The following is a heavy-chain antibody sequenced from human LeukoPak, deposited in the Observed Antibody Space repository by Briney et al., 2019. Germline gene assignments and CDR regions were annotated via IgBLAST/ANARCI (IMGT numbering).Heavy chain of an antibody. CDR2: IWYGGSNK. J-gene: IGHJ4*02. CDR1: GFTFSSYG. CDR3: AKDRGVVPAAMGRYFDY. D-gene: IGHD2-2*01. V-gene: IGHV3-30*02. Sequence: PGGSLRLSCAASGFTFSSYGMHWVRQAPGKGLEWVAVIWYGGSNKYYADSVKGRFTISRDNSKNTLYLQMNSLRAEDTAVYYCAKDRGVVPAAMGRYFDYWGQGTLVTVSS.